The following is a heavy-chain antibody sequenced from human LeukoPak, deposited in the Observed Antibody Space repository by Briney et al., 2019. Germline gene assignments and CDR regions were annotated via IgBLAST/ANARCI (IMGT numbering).Heavy chain of an antibody. J-gene: IGHJ4*02. Sequence: QAGGSLRLSCAASGFTFSSYGMHWVRQAPGKGLEWVAVISYDGSNKYYADSVKGRFTISRDNAKNSLYLQMNSLRAEDTAVYYCARELRWGVTQPWGQGTLVTVSS. CDR1: GFTFSSYG. CDR2: ISYDGSNK. V-gene: IGHV3-30*03. D-gene: IGHD2-21*02. CDR3: ARELRWGVTQP.